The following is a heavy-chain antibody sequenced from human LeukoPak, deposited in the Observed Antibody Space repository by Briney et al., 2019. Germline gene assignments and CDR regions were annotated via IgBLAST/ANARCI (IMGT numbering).Heavy chain of an antibody. Sequence: GRSLRLSCATSGFTFWKYGMHWVHQAPGKGLEWVAIAWNDGRTTHHADSVKGRFSISRDNSKNTLYLQMNSLRAEDTAVYYCATDGSERDIDNWGRGTLVTVSA. J-gene: IGHJ4*02. D-gene: IGHD1-26*01. CDR3: ATDGSERDIDN. V-gene: IGHV3-33*01. CDR1: GFTFWKYG. CDR2: AWNDGRTT.